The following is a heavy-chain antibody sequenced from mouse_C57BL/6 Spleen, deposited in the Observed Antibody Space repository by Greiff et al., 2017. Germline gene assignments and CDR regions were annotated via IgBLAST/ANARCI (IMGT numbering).Heavy chain of an antibody. D-gene: IGHD4-1*01. Sequence: QVQLQQSGPELVKPGASVKISCKASGYAFSSSWMNWVKQRPGKGLEWIGRIYPGDGDTNYNGKFKGKATLTADKSSSTAYMQRSSLTSEDSAVYFCARSVTGMGFDYWGQGTTLTVSS. CDR2: IYPGDGDT. J-gene: IGHJ2*01. V-gene: IGHV1-82*01. CDR3: ARSVTGMGFDY. CDR1: GYAFSSSW.